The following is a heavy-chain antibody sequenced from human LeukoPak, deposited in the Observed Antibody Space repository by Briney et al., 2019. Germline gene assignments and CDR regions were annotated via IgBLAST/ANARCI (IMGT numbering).Heavy chain of an antibody. CDR1: GFTFSTYA. CDR2: FSGTSST. V-gene: IGHV3-23*01. D-gene: IGHD6-19*01. Sequence: GGSLRLSCAASGFTFSTYAMSWVRQAPGKGLEWVSTFSGTSSTSYADAVKGRVTISRDNSKNTLYLQMNSLRAEDTAVYYCAKLKQWQPQRYFFEYWGQGALVTVAS. CDR3: AKLKQWQPQRYFFEY. J-gene: IGHJ4*02.